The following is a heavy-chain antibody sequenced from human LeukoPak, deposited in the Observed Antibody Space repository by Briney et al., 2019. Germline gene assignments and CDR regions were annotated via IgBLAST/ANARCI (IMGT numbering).Heavy chain of an antibody. CDR1: GGSFSGYY. J-gene: IGHJ4*02. Sequence: SETLSLTCAVYGGSFSGYYWSWLRQPPGKGLEWIGSIYYSGSTYYNPSLKSRVTISVDTSKNQFSLKLSSVTAADTAVYYCARHDDILTGYYPYYFDYWGQGTLVTVSS. D-gene: IGHD3-9*01. V-gene: IGHV4-34*01. CDR2: IYYSGST. CDR3: ARHDDILTGYYPYYFDY.